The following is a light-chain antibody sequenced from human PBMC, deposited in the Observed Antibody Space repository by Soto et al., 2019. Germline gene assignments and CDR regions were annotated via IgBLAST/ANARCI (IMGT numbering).Light chain of an antibody. CDR2: AAS. J-gene: IGKJ1*01. CDR1: QGISSY. Sequence: IQLTQSPSSLSASVGDRVTITCRASQGISSYLAWYQQKPGKAPKLLIYAASSLQSGVPSRFSGSGSGTDLTITISSLQPEDCETYYCQQSYSTPHTFGQGTKVDIK. V-gene: IGKV1-39*01. CDR3: QQSYSTPHT.